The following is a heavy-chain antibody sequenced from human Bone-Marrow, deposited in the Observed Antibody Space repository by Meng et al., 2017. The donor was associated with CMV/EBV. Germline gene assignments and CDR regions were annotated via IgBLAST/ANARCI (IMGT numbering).Heavy chain of an antibody. V-gene: IGHV1-2*02. CDR3: ATYNWNDGEGGFDY. D-gene: IGHD1-1*01. CDR2: INPHPNRGGT. J-gene: IGHJ4*02. CDR1: GYTFIGYY. Sequence: ASVKVSCKASGYTFIGYYIHWVRQAPGQGLEWMGWINPHPNRGGTVNAQKFQGRITMTSDTSGSTAYMQLSRLRSDDTAVYYCATYNWNDGEGGFDYWGQGTLVTVSS.